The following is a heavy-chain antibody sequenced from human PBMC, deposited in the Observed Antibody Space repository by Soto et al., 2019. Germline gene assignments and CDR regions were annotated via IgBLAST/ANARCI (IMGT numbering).Heavy chain of an antibody. D-gene: IGHD2-21*01. CDR2: IIPLIGVR. V-gene: IGHV1-69*02. J-gene: IGHJ3*02. CDR1: GGTFNTYS. Sequence: QVQLVQSGAEVKKPGSSVKVSCKDSGGTFNTYSMFWVRQAPGQGLEWMGRIIPLIGVRNYAQRFQDRVTITADKSTATVHMELSSLRAEDTALYYCTIGSWSGEVFDIWGQGTMVTVSS. CDR3: TIGSWSGEVFDI.